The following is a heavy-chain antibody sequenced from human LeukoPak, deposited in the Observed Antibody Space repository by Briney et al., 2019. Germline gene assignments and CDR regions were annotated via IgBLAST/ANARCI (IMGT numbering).Heavy chain of an antibody. V-gene: IGHV3-53*01. D-gene: IGHD2-2*01. J-gene: IGHJ4*02. CDR3: ARGMPGRVCLDY. CDR1: GFTVSRNY. CDR2: IYSGGNT. Sequence: GGPLRLSCAVSGFTVSRNYMRWGRQAPGKGLEWVSVIYSGGNTLYADSVQGRFTISRDNSHNTLYLQMNSLRAEDTAMYYCARGMPGRVCLDYWGQGTLVTVSS.